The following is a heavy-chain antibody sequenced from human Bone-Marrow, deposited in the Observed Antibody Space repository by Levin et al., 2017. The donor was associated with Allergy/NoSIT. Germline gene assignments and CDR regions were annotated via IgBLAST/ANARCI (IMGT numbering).Heavy chain of an antibody. J-gene: IGHJ4*02. Sequence: GGSLRLSCAASGFNFKTAWMNWVRQSPGTGPEWVARIKTRADGGTTEYAAPVEGRFTISRDDSQAMLYLEMSSLQIGESAVYYGVAGPGGGASLDHWGQGTLVTVSS. CDR1: GFNFKTAW. CDR3: VAGPGGGASLDH. D-gene: IGHD1-26*01. V-gene: IGHV3-15*07. CDR2: IKTRADGGTT.